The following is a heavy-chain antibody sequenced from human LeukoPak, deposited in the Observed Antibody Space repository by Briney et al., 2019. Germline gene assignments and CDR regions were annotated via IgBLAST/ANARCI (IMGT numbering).Heavy chain of an antibody. CDR2: ISYDGSNK. D-gene: IGHD3-22*01. CDR3: ARDKYYYDSSGGGYYFDY. CDR1: GFTFSSYA. J-gene: IGHJ4*02. Sequence: GGSLRLSCAASGFTFSSYAMHWVRQAPGKGLEWVAVISYDGSNKYYADSVKGRFTISRDSAKNSLYLQMNSLRAEDTAVYYCARDKYYYDSSGGGYYFDYWGQGTLVTVSS. V-gene: IGHV3-30*04.